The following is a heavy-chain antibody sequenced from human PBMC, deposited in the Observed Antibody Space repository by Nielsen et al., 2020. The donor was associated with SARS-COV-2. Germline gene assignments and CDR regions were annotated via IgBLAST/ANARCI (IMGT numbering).Heavy chain of an antibody. CDR2: IWYDGSNK. V-gene: IGHV3-33*08. Sequence: GESLKISCAASGFTFSNAWMSWARQAPGKGLEWVAVIWYDGSNKYYADSVKGRFTISRDNSKNTLYLQMNSLRAEDTAVYYCARDLGIAAAGDSDYWGQGTLVTVSS. D-gene: IGHD6-13*01. J-gene: IGHJ4*02. CDR1: GFTFSNAW. CDR3: ARDLGIAAAGDSDY.